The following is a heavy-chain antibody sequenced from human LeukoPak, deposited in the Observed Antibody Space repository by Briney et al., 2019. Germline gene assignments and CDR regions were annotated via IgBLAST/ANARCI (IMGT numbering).Heavy chain of an antibody. Sequence: GGSLRLSCAASGFTFSDFYMSWIRQTPGKGPEWVSYISSSGTTMEYADSVKSRFTISRDNAKDSLYLQMNRLGAEDTAVYYCAKGHTYGMIWGQGTLVTVSS. CDR1: GFTFSDFY. J-gene: IGHJ4*02. V-gene: IGHV3-11*01. D-gene: IGHD5-18*01. CDR2: ISSSGTTM. CDR3: AKGHTYGMI.